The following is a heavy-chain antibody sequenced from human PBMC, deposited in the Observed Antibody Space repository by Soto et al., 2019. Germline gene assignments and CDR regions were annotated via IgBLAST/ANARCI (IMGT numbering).Heavy chain of an antibody. V-gene: IGHV3-30*18. CDR3: AKPSVGSSWYGRGGYFDY. CDR1: GFTFSSYG. D-gene: IGHD6-13*01. CDR2: ISYDGSNK. Sequence: QVQLVESGGGVVQPGRSLRLSCAASGFTFSSYGMHWVRQAPGKGLEWVAVISYDGSNKYYADSVKGRFTISRDNSKNTLYLQMNSLRAEDTAVYYCAKPSVGSSWYGRGGYFDYWGKGTLVTVSS. J-gene: IGHJ4*02.